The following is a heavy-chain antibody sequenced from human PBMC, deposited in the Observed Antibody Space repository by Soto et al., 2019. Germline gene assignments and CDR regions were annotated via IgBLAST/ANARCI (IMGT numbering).Heavy chain of an antibody. CDR1: GFTFSSYS. D-gene: IGHD3-10*01. J-gene: IGHJ3*02. Sequence: GGSLRLSCAASGFTFSSYSMNWVRQAPGKGLEWVSSISSSSSYIYYADSVKGRFTISRDNAKNSLYLQMNSLRAEDTAVYYCARSHQSYGSGSYPLSDAFDIWGQGTMVTVSS. CDR3: ARSHQSYGSGSYPLSDAFDI. V-gene: IGHV3-21*01. CDR2: ISSSSSYI.